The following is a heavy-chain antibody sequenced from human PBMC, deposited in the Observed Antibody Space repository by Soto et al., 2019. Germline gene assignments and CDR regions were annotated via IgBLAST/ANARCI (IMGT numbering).Heavy chain of an antibody. V-gene: IGHV1-8*01. D-gene: IGHD3-3*01. Sequence: ASVKVSCKASGYTFTSYDINWVRQATGQGIECRGWMNPNSGNTGYAQKSQGRVTITSNTSISTAYSELSSMTAEDAAVYYCASCGNSDLWTCYFALYYCMHVWGQGTTVTVSS. CDR1: GYTFTSYD. CDR2: MNPNSGNT. J-gene: IGHJ6*01. CDR3: ASCGNSDLWTCYFALYYCMHV.